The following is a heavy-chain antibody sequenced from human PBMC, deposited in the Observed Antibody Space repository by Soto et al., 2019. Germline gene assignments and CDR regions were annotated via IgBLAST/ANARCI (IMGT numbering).Heavy chain of an antibody. V-gene: IGHV4-59*01. CDR1: GGSISSYY. CDR2: IYYSGST. Sequence: QVQLQESGPGLVKPSETLSLTCTVSGGSISSYYWSWIRQPPGKGLEWIGYIYYSGSTNYNPSLKSRVTISVDTSKNQFSLKLRSVTAADTAVYYCARDNGRAAASFDYWGQGTLVTVSS. D-gene: IGHD6-13*01. J-gene: IGHJ4*02. CDR3: ARDNGRAAASFDY.